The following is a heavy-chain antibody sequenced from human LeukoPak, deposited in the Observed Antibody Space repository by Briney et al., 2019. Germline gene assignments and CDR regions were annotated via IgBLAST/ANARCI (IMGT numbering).Heavy chain of an antibody. J-gene: IGHJ4*02. CDR3: AKGGFGELLGY. CDR2: ISGSGGST. D-gene: IGHD3-10*01. V-gene: IGHV3-23*01. CDR1: GFTFSSYG. Sequence: GGSLRLSCAASGFTFSSYGMHWVRQAPGKGLEWVSAISGSGGSTYYADSVKGRFTISRDNSKNTLYLQMNSLRAEDTAVYYCAKGGFGELLGYWGQGTLVTVSS.